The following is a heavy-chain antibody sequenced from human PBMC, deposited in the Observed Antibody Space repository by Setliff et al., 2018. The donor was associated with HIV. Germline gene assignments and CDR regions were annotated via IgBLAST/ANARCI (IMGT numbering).Heavy chain of an antibody. CDR3: ARWRHSSTWYMGFDP. V-gene: IGHV4-4*07. CDR1: GGSMSTYY. CDR2: VYTSGST. D-gene: IGHD6-13*01. J-gene: IGHJ5*02. Sequence: SETLSLTCSVSGGSMSTYYWSWIRQPAGKRLEWIGRVYTSGSTIYNPSLRSRVTMSVDTSKSQFSLKLTSVTAADTAVYYCARWRHSSTWYMGFDPWGRGILVTVSS.